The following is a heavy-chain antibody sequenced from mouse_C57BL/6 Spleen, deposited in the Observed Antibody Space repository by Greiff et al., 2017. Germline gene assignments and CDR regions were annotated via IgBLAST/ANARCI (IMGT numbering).Heavy chain of an antibody. J-gene: IGHJ3*01. CDR1: GFTFSSYT. Sequence: EVKLVESGGGLVKPGGSLKLSCAASGFTFSSYTMSWVRQTPEKRLEWVATISGGGGNTYYPDSVKGRSTISRDNAKNTLYLQMSGLRSEDTALYYCARATGGFAYWGQGTLVTVSA. V-gene: IGHV5-9*01. CDR3: ARATGGFAY. CDR2: ISGGGGNT.